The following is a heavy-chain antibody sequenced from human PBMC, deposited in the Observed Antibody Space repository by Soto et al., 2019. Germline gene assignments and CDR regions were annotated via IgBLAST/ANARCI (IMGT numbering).Heavy chain of an antibody. D-gene: IGHD7-27*01. J-gene: IGHJ3*02. CDR1: GFILNNYA. CDR2: IGGTDGDSDGVP. Sequence: VQLLESGGDLVQPGGSLRLSCVASGFILNNYAMSWVRQAPGKGLEWVSTIGGTDGDSDGVPWYEASVQGRFTIFRACSGNTLFLRMVNVRADGSGIFCFVKRGRNLGAFGICGQGTTVVVAS. V-gene: IGHV3-23*01. CDR3: VKRGRNLGAFGI.